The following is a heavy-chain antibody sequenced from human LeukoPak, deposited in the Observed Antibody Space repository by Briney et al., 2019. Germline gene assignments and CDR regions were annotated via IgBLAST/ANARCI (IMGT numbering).Heavy chain of an antibody. V-gene: IGHV1-18*01. J-gene: IGHJ3*02. Sequence: ASVKVSCKASGYTFTSYGISWVRQAPGQGLEWMGWISAYNGNTNYAQKLQGRVTMTTDTPTSTAYMELRSLRSDDTAVYYCARAAPTLSSSSVGAFDIWGQGTMVTVSS. CDR3: ARAAPTLSSSSVGAFDI. CDR1: GYTFTSYG. CDR2: ISAYNGNT. D-gene: IGHD6-6*01.